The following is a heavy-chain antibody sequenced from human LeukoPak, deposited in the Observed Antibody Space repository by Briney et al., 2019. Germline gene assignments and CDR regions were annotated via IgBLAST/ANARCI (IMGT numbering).Heavy chain of an antibody. D-gene: IGHD3-10*01. Sequence: SVKVSCKASGGTFSSYAISWVRQAPGQGLEWMGRIIPILGIANYAQKFQGRVTITADKSTSTAYMELSSLRSEDTAVYYCARALYGSGSGSWFDPWGQGTLVTVSS. J-gene: IGHJ5*02. CDR1: GGTFSSYA. CDR3: ARALYGSGSGSWFDP. CDR2: IIPILGIA. V-gene: IGHV1-69*04.